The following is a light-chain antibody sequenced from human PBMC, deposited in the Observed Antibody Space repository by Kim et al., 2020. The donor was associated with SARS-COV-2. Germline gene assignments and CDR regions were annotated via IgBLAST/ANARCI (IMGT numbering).Light chain of an antibody. Sequence: HSVLTQPPSASATPGQRVALSCSGSSSNVGGNSINWYQQFPGTAPKLLMYDNNQRPSGVPDRFSGSKSGTSASLAISGLQSEDEADYYCASWDDSLNGYVFGTGTKVTV. CDR1: SSNVGGNS. CDR2: DNN. V-gene: IGLV1-44*01. J-gene: IGLJ1*01. CDR3: ASWDDSLNGYV.